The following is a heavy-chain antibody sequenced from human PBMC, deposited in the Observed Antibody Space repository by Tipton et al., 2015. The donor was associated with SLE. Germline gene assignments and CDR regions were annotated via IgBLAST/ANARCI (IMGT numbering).Heavy chain of an antibody. CDR3: ARQLTTVTTLGAFDI. Sequence: TLSLTCTVSNGSISSSPYYWGWIRQSPGKGLEWVGSIYYSGSTYFNPSLKSRVTMSVDTSKNQFSLNLSSMTAADTAVFYCARQLTTVTTLGAFDIWGQGTMVTVSS. V-gene: IGHV4-39*07. D-gene: IGHD4-17*01. J-gene: IGHJ3*02. CDR1: NGSISSSPYY. CDR2: IYYSGST.